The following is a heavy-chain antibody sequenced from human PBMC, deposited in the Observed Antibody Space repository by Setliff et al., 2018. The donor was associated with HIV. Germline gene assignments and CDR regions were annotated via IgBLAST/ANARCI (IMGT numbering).Heavy chain of an antibody. D-gene: IGHD3-10*01. V-gene: IGHV5-51*01. Sequence: GESLKISCKASGYTFTHYWIGWVRQMPGKGLEWMGFVYPGDYDSRYSPSLQGQVTISADTSLKTAHLQWSSLKASDTATYFCVRLNRGSTWSIASDRGFFDPWGQGTLVTVSS. CDR3: VRLNRGSTWSIASDRGFFDP. J-gene: IGHJ5*02. CDR2: VYPGDYDS. CDR1: GYTFTHYW.